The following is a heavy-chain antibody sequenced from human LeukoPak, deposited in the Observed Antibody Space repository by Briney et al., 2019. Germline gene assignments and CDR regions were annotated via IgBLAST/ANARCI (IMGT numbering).Heavy chain of an antibody. CDR3: ARERGNLRGDAFDI. V-gene: IGHV4-4*07. CDR1: GVSISSYY. Sequence: SETLSLTCTVSGVSISSYYWTWIRQPAGEGLEWIGRIYSSGNTNYNPSLESRVTMSIDTSKNQFSLKPSSVTAADTAVYYCARERGNLRGDAFDIWGQGTMVTVSS. J-gene: IGHJ3*02. D-gene: IGHD1-26*01. CDR2: IYSSGNT.